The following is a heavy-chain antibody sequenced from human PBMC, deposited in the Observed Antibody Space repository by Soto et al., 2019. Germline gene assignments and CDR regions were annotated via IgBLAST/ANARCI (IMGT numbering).Heavy chain of an antibody. V-gene: IGHV1-69*01. CDR1: GGTFSSYA. Sequence: QVQLVQSGAEVKKPGSSVKVSCKASGGTFSSYAIRWVRQAPGQGLEWMGGIIPIFGTANYAQTLQGRVKITEDESTSTAYLGLSSLRPENTAVYYGAGEPGYGSGRHFDYWGQGTLVTVSS. J-gene: IGHJ4*02. CDR3: AGEPGYGSGRHFDY. D-gene: IGHD3-10*01. CDR2: IIPIFGTA.